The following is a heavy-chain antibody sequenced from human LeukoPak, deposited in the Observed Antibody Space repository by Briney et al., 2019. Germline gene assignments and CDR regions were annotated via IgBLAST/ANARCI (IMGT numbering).Heavy chain of an antibody. CDR3: TTYLGASAAYYFDF. D-gene: IGHD3-9*01. Sequence: GGSLRLSCAASGLTFSSYEMNWVRQAPGKGLEWVGHLKSKTDGGTRDYAAPVKGRFTISRDDSKNTLNLQMNSLKTEDTAVYCCTTYLGASAAYYFDFWGQGTLVTVSS. J-gene: IGHJ4*02. V-gene: IGHV3-15*01. CDR1: GLTFSSYE. CDR2: LKSKTDGGTR.